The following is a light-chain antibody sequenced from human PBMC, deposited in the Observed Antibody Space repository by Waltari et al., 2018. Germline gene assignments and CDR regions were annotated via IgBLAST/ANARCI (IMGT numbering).Light chain of an antibody. CDR1: SRDVGGYNY. CDR2: EVS. J-gene: IGLJ2*01. Sequence: QSSLPQPPSASGSPGPSLTFPCTGTSRDVGGYNYVSWYQQHPGKAPNLIIYEVSKRPSGVPDRFSGSKSGNTASLTVSGLQAEDEADYYCSSYAGSNNLVFGGGTKLTVL. V-gene: IGLV2-8*01. CDR3: SSYAGSNNLV.